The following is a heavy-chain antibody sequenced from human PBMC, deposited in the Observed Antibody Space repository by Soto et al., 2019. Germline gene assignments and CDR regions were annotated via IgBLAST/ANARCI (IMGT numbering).Heavy chain of an antibody. CDR1: GGSISSYY. CDR2: IYYSGST. CDR3: ARLPHYYYGMDV. J-gene: IGHJ6*02. V-gene: IGHV4-59*08. Sequence: QVQLQESGPGLVKPSETLSLTCTVSGGSISSYYWSWIRQPPGKGLEWIGYIYYSGSTNYNPSLKSRVTISVDTSKKQLSLKLSAVTAADAAVYYCARLPHYYYGMDVWGQGTTVTVSS.